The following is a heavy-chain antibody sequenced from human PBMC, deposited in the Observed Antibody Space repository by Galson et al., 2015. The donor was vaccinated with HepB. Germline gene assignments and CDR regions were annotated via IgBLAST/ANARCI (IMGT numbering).Heavy chain of an antibody. CDR1: GDSVTSSR. J-gene: IGHJ3*02. D-gene: IGHD3-10*01. Sequence: LTCTVSGDSVTSSRWNWIRQPPGKGLEWIGYISYSGNNNYNPSLKSRVTISVDMSKNQFSLKLRSVTAADTAVYYCARDRSRGHSFDHADSGHDTQAHDAFDIWGPGTLATVSS. CDR2: ISYSGNN. CDR3: ARDRSRGHSFDHADSGHDTQAHDAFDI. V-gene: IGHV4-59*02.